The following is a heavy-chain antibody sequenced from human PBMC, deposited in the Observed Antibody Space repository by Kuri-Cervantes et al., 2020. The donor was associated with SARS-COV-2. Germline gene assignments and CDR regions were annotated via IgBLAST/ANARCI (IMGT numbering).Heavy chain of an antibody. CDR2: ISSSGSTI. Sequence: GESLKISCAASGFTFSNYWISWVRQAPGKGLEWVSYISSSGSTICYADSVKGRCTISRDNAKNSLYLQMNSLRAEDTAVYYCARVVIPAALDYWGQGTLVTVSS. V-gene: IGHV3-48*04. J-gene: IGHJ4*02. CDR1: GFTFSNYW. CDR3: ARVVIPAALDY. D-gene: IGHD2-2*01.